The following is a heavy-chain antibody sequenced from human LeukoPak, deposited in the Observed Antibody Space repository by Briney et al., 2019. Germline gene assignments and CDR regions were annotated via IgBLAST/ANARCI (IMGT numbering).Heavy chain of an antibody. D-gene: IGHD1-26*01. CDR1: GGSISSSSYY. V-gene: IGHV4-39*07. Sequence: SETLSLTCTVSGGSISSSSYYWGWIRQPPGKGLEWIGSIYYSGSTYYNPSLKSRVTISVDTSKNQFSLKLSSVTAADTAIYYCARGIGGASYYMDVWGKGTTVTISS. CDR2: IYYSGST. J-gene: IGHJ6*03. CDR3: ARGIGGASYYMDV.